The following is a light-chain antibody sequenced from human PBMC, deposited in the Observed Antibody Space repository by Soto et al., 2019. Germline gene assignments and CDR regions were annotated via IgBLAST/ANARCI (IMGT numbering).Light chain of an antibody. CDR1: SSNIGTNT. V-gene: IGLV1-44*01. CDR2: SND. CDR3: TAWDDIIEGSYV. J-gene: IGLJ1*01. Sequence: QSVLTQPPSVSGPPGQRVTISCSGSSSNIGTNTVNWYQEVPGTAPKLIIYSNDMRASGVHDRFSGSKSGTSASLDISGLQSEDEAEYYCTAWDDIIEGSYVFGIGTKLTVL.